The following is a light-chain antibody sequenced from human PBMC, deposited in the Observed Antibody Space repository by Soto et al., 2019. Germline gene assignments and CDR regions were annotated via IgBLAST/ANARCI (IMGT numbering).Light chain of an antibody. V-gene: IGKV3-20*01. J-gene: IGKJ2*01. CDR3: QQYGSSSYT. CDR1: QSVSSNS. Sequence: DIVVTQAPDTLSLSPGERATLSCRASQSVSSNSLAWYQQKPGQAPRLLIYGASTRATGIPVRFSGSGSGTDFTLTISRLEPEDFAVYYCQQYGSSSYTFGQGTRLEIK. CDR2: GAS.